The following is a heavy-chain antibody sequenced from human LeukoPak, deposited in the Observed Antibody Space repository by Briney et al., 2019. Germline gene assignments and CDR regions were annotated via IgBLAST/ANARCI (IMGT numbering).Heavy chain of an antibody. CDR1: GFTFSIYS. J-gene: IGHJ4*02. V-gene: IGHV3-21*01. D-gene: IGHD6-6*01. CDR2: ISSSSSYI. CDR3: ARDRGGPRPFDY. Sequence: GGSLRLSCAASGFTFSIYSMIWVRQAPGKGLEWVSSISSSSSYIYYADSVKGRFTISRDNAKNSLYLQMNSLRAEDTAVYYCARDRGGPRPFDYWGQGTLVTVSS.